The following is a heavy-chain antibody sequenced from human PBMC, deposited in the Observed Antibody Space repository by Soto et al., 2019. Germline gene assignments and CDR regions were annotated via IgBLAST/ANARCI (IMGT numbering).Heavy chain of an antibody. CDR1: GYTFSHYA. CDR2: STHTGNT. D-gene: IGHD3-10*01. CDR3: ARSGEHPLDY. Sequence: ASVKVSCKTSGYTFSHYAINWVRQAPGQGLEWMGFSTHTGNTNYAQNFQGRVAMTTDTSTSTSYMEVRSLRHDDTAVYYCARSGEHPLDYWGQGTPVTVSS. J-gene: IGHJ4*02. V-gene: IGHV1-18*01.